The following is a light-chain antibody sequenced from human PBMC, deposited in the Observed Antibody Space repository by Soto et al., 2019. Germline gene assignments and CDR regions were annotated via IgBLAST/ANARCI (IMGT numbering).Light chain of an antibody. J-gene: IGKJ3*01. V-gene: IGKV3-15*01. CDR3: QQYNNWPPFT. Sequence: EIVMTQSPATLSVSPGERVTLSCRASQSVSSSLAWYQQKPGQAPRLLIYGASTRATGIPARFSGSGSGTAVPLTISSLQSEDFAVYYCQQYNNWPPFTFGPGTKVDIK. CDR1: QSVSSS. CDR2: GAS.